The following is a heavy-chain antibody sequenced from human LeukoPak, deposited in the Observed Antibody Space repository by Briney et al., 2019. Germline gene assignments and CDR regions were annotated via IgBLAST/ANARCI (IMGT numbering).Heavy chain of an antibody. J-gene: IGHJ5*02. CDR2: INRSGST. CDR1: GGSFSGYY. CDR3: ARGGRDPSGSGPMVRGVITDNWFDP. D-gene: IGHD3-10*01. Sequence: PSETLSLTCAVYGGSFSGYYWSWIRQPPGKGLEWIGEINRSGSTNYNPSLKSRVTISVDTSKNQFSLKLSSVTAADTAVYYCARGGRDPSGSGPMVRGVITDNWFDPWGQGTLVTVSS. V-gene: IGHV4-34*01.